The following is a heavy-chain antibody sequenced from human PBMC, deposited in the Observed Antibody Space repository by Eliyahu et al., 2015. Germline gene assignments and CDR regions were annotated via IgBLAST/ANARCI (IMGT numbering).Heavy chain of an antibody. CDR3: ARVASGFEYYFDY. V-gene: IGHV4-4*07. D-gene: IGHD5-12*01. J-gene: IGHJ4*02. Sequence: QVQLQEPGPGLVKPSETLSLTCXVSGGSISSYYWSWIRQPAGKGLEWIGRIYTSGSINYNPSLKXRVTMSVDTSKNEFSLKLSSVTAADTAVYYCARVASGFEYYFDYWGQGTLVTVSS. CDR2: IYTSGSI. CDR1: GGSISSYY.